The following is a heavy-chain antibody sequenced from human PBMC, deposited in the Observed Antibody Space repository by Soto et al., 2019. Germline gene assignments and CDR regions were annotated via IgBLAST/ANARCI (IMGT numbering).Heavy chain of an antibody. CDR3: ARYERGAAFSS. J-gene: IGHJ5*02. Sequence: QVQLVQSGAEVKKPGASVKVSCKASGHTFTTDDINWVRQATGQGPEWIGWVDPNSGNSGYAQKFQGRVTMTGDTSLSTVYMELRSLTSEDTAVYYCARYERGAAFSSWGQGTPVTVSS. V-gene: IGHV1-8*01. D-gene: IGHD6-13*01. CDR2: VDPNSGNS. CDR1: GHTFTTDD.